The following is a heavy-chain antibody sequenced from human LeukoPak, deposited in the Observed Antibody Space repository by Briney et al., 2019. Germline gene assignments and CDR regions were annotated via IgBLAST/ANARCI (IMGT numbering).Heavy chain of an antibody. Sequence: GGSLRLSCAASGFTFSSYWMNWARQAPGKGLEWVASINHNGNVNYYVDSVKGRFTISRDNAKNSLYLQMSNLRAEDTAVYFCARDKRGPLDYWGQGTLVTVSS. D-gene: IGHD3-10*01. V-gene: IGHV3-7*03. CDR1: GFTFSSYW. CDR2: INHNGNVN. CDR3: ARDKRGPLDY. J-gene: IGHJ4*02.